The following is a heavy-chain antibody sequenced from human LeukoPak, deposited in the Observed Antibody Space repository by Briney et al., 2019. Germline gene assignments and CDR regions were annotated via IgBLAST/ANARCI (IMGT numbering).Heavy chain of an antibody. CDR3: ARSTYYYDSSAYCFDY. CDR2: IYPGDSDT. Sequence: GESLKISCKGFGYSFTSYWIGWVRQMPGKGLEWMGIIYPGDSDTRYSPSFQGHVTISADKSISTAYLQWSRLRASDTAMYFCARSTYYYDSSAYCFDYWGQGTLVTVSS. V-gene: IGHV5-51*01. D-gene: IGHD3-22*01. CDR1: GYSFTSYW. J-gene: IGHJ4*02.